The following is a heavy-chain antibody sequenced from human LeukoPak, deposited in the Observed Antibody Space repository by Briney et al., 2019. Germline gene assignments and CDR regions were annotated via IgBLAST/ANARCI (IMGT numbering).Heavy chain of an antibody. V-gene: IGHV1-69*16. Sequence: SVKVSCKASGYTFTGYYMHWVRQAPGQGLEWMGGFIPILDTTNYAPNFQGRVTITTDESSTTAYMELSSLKWEDTALYYCARSNDYDYHFNYWGQGTLVTVSS. CDR1: GYTFTGYY. J-gene: IGHJ4*02. D-gene: IGHD5-12*01. CDR2: FIPILDTT. CDR3: ARSNDYDYHFNY.